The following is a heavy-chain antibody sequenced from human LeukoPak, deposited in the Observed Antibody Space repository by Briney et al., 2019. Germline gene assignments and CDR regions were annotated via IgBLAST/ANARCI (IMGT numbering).Heavy chain of an antibody. CDR2: ISYDGSSK. V-gene: IGHV3-30-3*01. Sequence: GGSLGLSCAVSGFTFSNYAIHWVRQAPGKGLEWVAFISYDGSSKYYADSVKGRFTISRDNSQNTLDLQMNSLRAEDTAVYYCARDLSERYSTDYWGQGTLVTVSS. D-gene: IGHD1-26*01. J-gene: IGHJ4*02. CDR3: ARDLSERYSTDY. CDR1: GFTFSNYA.